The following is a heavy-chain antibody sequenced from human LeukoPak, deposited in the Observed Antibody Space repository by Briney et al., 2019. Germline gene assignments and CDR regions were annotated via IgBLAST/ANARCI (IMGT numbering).Heavy chain of an antibody. D-gene: IGHD6-6*01. CDR3: ARPSSIAARPERSLAIDY. J-gene: IGHJ4*02. CDR2: IYYSGST. Sequence: PSETLSLTCTVSGGSISSYYWSWIRQPPGKGLEWIGSIYYSGSTYYNPSLKSRVTISVDTSKNQFSLKLSSVTAADTAVYYCARPSSIAARPERSLAIDYWGQGTLVTVSS. V-gene: IGHV4-59*05. CDR1: GGSISSYY.